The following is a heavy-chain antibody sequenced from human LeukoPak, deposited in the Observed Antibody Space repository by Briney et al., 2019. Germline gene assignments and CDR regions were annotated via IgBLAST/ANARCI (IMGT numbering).Heavy chain of an antibody. V-gene: IGHV4-30-2*01. CDR2: INHSGST. CDR1: GGSISSGGYY. Sequence: PSQTLSLTCAVSGGSISSGGYYWSWIRQPPGKGLEWIGEINHSGSTNYNPSLKSRVTISVDTSKNQFSLKLSSVTAADTAVYYCARKGRWLQFGYFDYWGQGTLVTVSS. CDR3: ARKGRWLQFGYFDY. J-gene: IGHJ4*02. D-gene: IGHD5-24*01.